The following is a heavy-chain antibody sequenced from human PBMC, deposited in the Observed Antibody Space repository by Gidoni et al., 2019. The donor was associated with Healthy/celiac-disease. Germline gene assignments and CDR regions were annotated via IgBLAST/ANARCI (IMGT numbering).Heavy chain of an antibody. Sequence: QLQLQESGPGLVKPSETLSLTCTVSGGSISSSSYYWGWIRQPPGKGLEWIGSIYYSGSTYYNPSLKSRVTISVDTSKNQFSLKLSSVTAADTAVYYCARLATTVTTDRPDAFDIWGQGTMVTVSS. V-gene: IGHV4-39*01. D-gene: IGHD4-17*01. J-gene: IGHJ3*02. CDR2: IYYSGST. CDR3: ARLATTVTTDRPDAFDI. CDR1: GGSISSSSYY.